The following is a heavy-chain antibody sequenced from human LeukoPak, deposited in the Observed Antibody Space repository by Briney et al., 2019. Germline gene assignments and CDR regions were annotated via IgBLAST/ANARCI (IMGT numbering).Heavy chain of an antibody. CDR1: GFTFNTFS. J-gene: IGHJ4*02. D-gene: IGHD3-22*01. CDR3: ARSGYYSDSSGFYYPHDY. CDR2: ISSSGTTT. Sequence: GGSLRLSCAASGFTFNTFSMNWVRQAPGKGPEWVSYISSSGTTTYYADSVKGRFTISRDNAKNSLYLQMNSLRAEDTAVYYCARSGYYSDSSGFYYPHDYWGQGTLVTVSS. V-gene: IGHV3-48*04.